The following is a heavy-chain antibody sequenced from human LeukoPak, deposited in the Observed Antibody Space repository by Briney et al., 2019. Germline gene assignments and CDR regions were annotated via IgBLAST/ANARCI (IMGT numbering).Heavy chain of an antibody. J-gene: IGHJ4*02. CDR3: AKGYGSGSYYIPH. CDR2: ISGSGGST. Sequence: GGSLRLSCAASGFTVSSYAMSWVRQAPGKGLEWVPAISGSGGSTYYADSVKGRFTISRDNSKNTLYLQMNTLRAEDTAVYYCAKGYGSGSYYIPHWGQGTLVTVSS. V-gene: IGHV3-23*01. CDR1: GFTVSSYA. D-gene: IGHD3-10*01.